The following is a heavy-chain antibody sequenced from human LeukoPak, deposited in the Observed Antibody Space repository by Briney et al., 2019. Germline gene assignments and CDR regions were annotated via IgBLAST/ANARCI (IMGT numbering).Heavy chain of an antibody. Sequence: PGGSLRLSCAASGFTFDDYAMHWVRQAPGKGLEWVSLISGDGGSTYYADSVKGRFTFSRDNSKNSLYLQMNSLRTEDTALYYCARSPGSYGNYFDYWGQGTLVTVSS. CDR2: ISGDGGST. CDR1: GFTFDDYA. J-gene: IGHJ4*02. CDR3: ARSPGSYGNYFDY. D-gene: IGHD1-26*01. V-gene: IGHV3-43*02.